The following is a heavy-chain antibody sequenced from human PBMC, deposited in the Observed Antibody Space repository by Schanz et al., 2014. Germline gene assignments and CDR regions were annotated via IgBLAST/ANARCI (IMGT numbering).Heavy chain of an antibody. D-gene: IGHD7-27*01. CDR1: GYNFTTYT. J-gene: IGHJ4*02. CDR2: INTNTGNP. CDR3: EGGDANWGPD. Sequence: QVQLVQSGSELTRPGASVKVSCKASGYNFTTYTMNWVRQAPGQGLEWMGWINTNTGNPTYAQGFTGRFVFSLDTSVSTAYLQISFLKADDTAVLGGEGGDANWGPDWGQGTLVTVSS. V-gene: IGHV7-4-1*02.